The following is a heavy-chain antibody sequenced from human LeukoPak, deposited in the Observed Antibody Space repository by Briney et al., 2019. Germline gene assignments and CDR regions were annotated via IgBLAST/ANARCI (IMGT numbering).Heavy chain of an antibody. J-gene: IGHJ4*02. Sequence: GGSLRLSCAASGFTFSSYAMHWVRQAPGKGLEYVSALSSNGGSTYYANSVKGRFTISRDNSKNTLYLQMGSLRAEDMAVYYCARDGAYCGGDCYSGYFDYWGQGTLVTVSS. D-gene: IGHD2-21*02. CDR2: LSSNGGST. V-gene: IGHV3-64*01. CDR3: ARDGAYCGGDCYSGYFDY. CDR1: GFTFSSYA.